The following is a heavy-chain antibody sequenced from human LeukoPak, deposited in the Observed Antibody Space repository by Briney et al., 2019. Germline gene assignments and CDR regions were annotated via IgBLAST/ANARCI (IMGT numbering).Heavy chain of an antibody. J-gene: IGHJ6*03. CDR1: GGSISSGSYY. CDR3: ARDGVVDYYYMDV. D-gene: IGHD3-3*01. CDR2: IYTSGST. Sequence: SETLSLTCTVSGGSISSGSYYWSWIRQPAGKGLEWIGRIYTSGSTNYNPSLKSRVTISVDTSKNQFSLKLSSVTAADTAVYYCARDGVVDYYYMDVWGKGTTVTVS. V-gene: IGHV4-61*02.